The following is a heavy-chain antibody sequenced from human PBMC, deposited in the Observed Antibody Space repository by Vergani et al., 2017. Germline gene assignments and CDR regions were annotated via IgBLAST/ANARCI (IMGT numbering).Heavy chain of an antibody. CDR3: ATGGYCSSTSCYVRYSSSWYGNWFDP. D-gene: IGHD2-2*01. Sequence: QVQLVQSGAEVKKPGASVKVSCKVSGYTLTELSMHWVRQAPGKGLEWMGGFDPEDGETISAQKFQGRVTMTEDTSTDTAYMELSSLRSEDTAVYYCATGGYCSSTSCYVRYSSSWYGNWFDPWGQGTLVTVSS. J-gene: IGHJ5*02. CDR2: FDPEDGET. V-gene: IGHV1-24*01. CDR1: GYTLTELS.